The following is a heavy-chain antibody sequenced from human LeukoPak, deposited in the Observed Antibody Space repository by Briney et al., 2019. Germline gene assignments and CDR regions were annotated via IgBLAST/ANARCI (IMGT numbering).Heavy chain of an antibody. CDR1: GGSISSITYY. V-gene: IGHV4-39*01. CDR3: XRHLHYDSSSYYRPFDY. Sequence: SETLSLTCTVSGGSISSITYYWGWVRQPPGKGLEWIGSIYYTGSTYYNPSLKSRVIISVDTSKNQFSLKLTSVTAADTAVYYYXRHLHYDSSSYYRPFDYWGQGILVTVSS. CDR2: IYYTGST. J-gene: IGHJ4*02. D-gene: IGHD3-22*01.